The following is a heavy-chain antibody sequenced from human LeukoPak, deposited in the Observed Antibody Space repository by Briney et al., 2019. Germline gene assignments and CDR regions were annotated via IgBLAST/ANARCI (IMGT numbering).Heavy chain of an antibody. Sequence: GGSLRLSCTASGFTFGDYAMSWVRQAPGKGLEWVGFIRSKAYGRTTEYAASVKGRFTISRDDTKSIAYLQMNSLKTEDTAVYYCTREIDYYGSGSSYWGQGTLVTVSS. V-gene: IGHV3-49*04. CDR3: TREIDYYGSGSSY. J-gene: IGHJ4*02. D-gene: IGHD3-10*01. CDR1: GFTFGDYA. CDR2: IRSKAYGRTT.